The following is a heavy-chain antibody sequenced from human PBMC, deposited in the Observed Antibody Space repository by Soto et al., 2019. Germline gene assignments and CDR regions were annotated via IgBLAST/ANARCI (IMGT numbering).Heavy chain of an antibody. CDR2: VNYGGST. Sequence: SETLSLTCTFSGGSIIYGNYYWAWIRQPPGKGLEWIGSVNYGGSTYHNPSLSSRITISVDSSKNQLPLALSSVTAADTAVYCCVRRAEFCTAMTCIQTRSVSLGQG. J-gene: IGHJ5*02. CDR1: GGSIIYGNYY. CDR3: VRRAEFCTAMTCIQTRSVS. D-gene: IGHD2-2*01. V-gene: IGHV4-39*01.